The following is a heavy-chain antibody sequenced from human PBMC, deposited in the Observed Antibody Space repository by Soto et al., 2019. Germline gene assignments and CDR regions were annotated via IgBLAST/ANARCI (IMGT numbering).Heavy chain of an antibody. CDR3: AIRGLWFGESYGMDV. CDR2: IVPIFGA. V-gene: IGHV1-69*14. D-gene: IGHD3-10*01. CDR1: GGTFSNYG. J-gene: IGHJ6*02. Sequence: QVQLVQSGAEVKKPGSSVKVSCKSSGGTFSNYGFSWVRQAPGQGLECMGVIVPIFGAEHPQKFQGRVTITADKSTSTAYMELSSLRSEDTALYYCAIRGLWFGESYGMDVWCQGTTVTVSS.